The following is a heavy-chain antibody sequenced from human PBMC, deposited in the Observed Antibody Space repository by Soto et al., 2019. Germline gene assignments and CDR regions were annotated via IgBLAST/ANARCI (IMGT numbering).Heavy chain of an antibody. CDR3: AREPPPIAAGGIDS. Sequence: WGSLRLSCSASEFLFRSYGMHWFRQAPGKGLEWVASISKDGNKTYYGDSVRGRFTISRDNSENTLYLQMSSLRAADTALYFCAREPPPIAAGGIDSWGQGTLVTVSS. CDR1: EFLFRSYG. D-gene: IGHD6-13*01. J-gene: IGHJ4*02. V-gene: IGHV3-30*03. CDR2: ISKDGNKT.